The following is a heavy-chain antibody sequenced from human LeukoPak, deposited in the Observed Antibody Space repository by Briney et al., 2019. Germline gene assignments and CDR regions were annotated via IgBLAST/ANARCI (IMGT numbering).Heavy chain of an antibody. D-gene: IGHD2-15*01. J-gene: IGHJ5*02. Sequence: GASVKVSCKASGYTFTSYDINWVRQATGQGFEWMGWMNPNSGNTGYAQKFQGRVTMTRNTSISTAYMELSSLRSEDTAVYYCARQYCSGGSCYSGGSYNWFDPWGQGTLVTVSS. CDR2: MNPNSGNT. CDR3: ARQYCSGGSCYSGGSYNWFDP. CDR1: GYTFTSYD. V-gene: IGHV1-8*01.